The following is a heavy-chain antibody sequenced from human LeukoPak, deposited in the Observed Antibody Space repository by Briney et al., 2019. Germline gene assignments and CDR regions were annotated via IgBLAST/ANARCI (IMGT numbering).Heavy chain of an antibody. V-gene: IGHV3-23*01. CDR1: GFTVSSNY. J-gene: IGHJ4*02. Sequence: GGSLRLSCAASGFTVSSNYMSWVRQAPGKGLEWVSAISGSGGDTYYADSVKGQFTISRDNSKNTLYLQMKSLRAEDTAVYYCAKDGSGSYYLPYSSFDYWGQGTLVTVSS. CDR3: AKDGSGSYYLPYSSFDY. D-gene: IGHD3-10*01. CDR2: ISGSGGDT.